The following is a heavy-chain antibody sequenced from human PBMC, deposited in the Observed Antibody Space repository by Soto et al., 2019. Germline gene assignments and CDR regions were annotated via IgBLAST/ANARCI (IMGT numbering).Heavy chain of an antibody. Sequence: PVKVTWKACGGGISSYAISWGRQAPGQGLEWMGGIIPIFGTANYAQKFQGRVTITADESTSTAYMELSSLRSEDTAVYYCARGGTDFRDYYYYGMDVWGQGTTVTVSS. CDR2: IIPIFGTA. D-gene: IGHD3-16*01. V-gene: IGHV1-69*13. J-gene: IGHJ6*02. CDR3: ARGGTDFRDYYYYGMDV. CDR1: GGGISSYA.